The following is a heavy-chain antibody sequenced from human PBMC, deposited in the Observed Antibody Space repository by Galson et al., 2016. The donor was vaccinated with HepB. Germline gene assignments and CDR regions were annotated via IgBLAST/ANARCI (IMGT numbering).Heavy chain of an antibody. D-gene: IGHD1-26*01. CDR2: ISNSGTA. J-gene: IGHJ4*02. Sequence: SETLSLTCTVSGASVSSGYYFWTWIRQPPGKGLEWIGYISNSGTANYNPSLKGRVTISEDRPKNQFSLNLTSVTAADTAVYYCARDSGLLRPLDYWGQGTLVTVSS. CDR3: ARDSGLLRPLDY. CDR1: GASVSSGYYF. V-gene: IGHV4-61*01.